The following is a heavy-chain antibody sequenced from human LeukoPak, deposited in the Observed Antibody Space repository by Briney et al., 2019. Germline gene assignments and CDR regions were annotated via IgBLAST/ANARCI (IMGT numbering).Heavy chain of an antibody. CDR3: ARRRYYFDY. J-gene: IGHJ4*02. CDR1: GIALSNYG. CDR2: ISDSGGST. V-gene: IGHV3-23*01. Sequence: GGSLRLSCAVSGIALSNYGMGWVRQAPGKGLEWVAGISDSGGSTNYADSVKGRFTISRDNPKNTLYLQMNSLRAEDTAVYYCARRRYYFDYWGQGTLVTVSS.